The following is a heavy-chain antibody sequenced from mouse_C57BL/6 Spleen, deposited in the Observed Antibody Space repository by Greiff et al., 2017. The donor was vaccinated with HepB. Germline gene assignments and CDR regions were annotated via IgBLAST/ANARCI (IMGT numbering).Heavy chain of an antibody. Sequence: VQLQQSGAELMKPGASVKLSCKATGYTFTGYWIEWVKQRPGHGLEWIGEILPGSGSTNYNEKFKGKATLTADTSANTAYMQLSSLTTEDSAIYYCARSTMVTTRFAYWGQGTLVTVSA. CDR3: ARSTMVTTRFAY. CDR2: ILPGSGST. J-gene: IGHJ3*01. CDR1: GYTFTGYW. V-gene: IGHV1-9*01. D-gene: IGHD2-2*01.